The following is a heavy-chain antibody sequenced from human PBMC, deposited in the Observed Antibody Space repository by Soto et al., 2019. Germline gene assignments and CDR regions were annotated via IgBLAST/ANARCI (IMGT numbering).Heavy chain of an antibody. D-gene: IGHD6-13*01. Sequence: GGSLRLSCAASGFTFSSYAMSWVRQAPGKGLEWVSAISGSGGSTYYADSVKGRFAISRDNSKNTLYLQMNSLRAEDTAVYYCAKDGGGSSWLYAFDIWGQGTMVTVSS. CDR2: ISGSGGST. J-gene: IGHJ3*02. CDR1: GFTFSSYA. CDR3: AKDGGGSSWLYAFDI. V-gene: IGHV3-23*01.